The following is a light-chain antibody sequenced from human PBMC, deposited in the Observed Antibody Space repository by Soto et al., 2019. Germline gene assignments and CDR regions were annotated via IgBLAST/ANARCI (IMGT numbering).Light chain of an antibody. V-gene: IGLV2-14*01. CDR3: CSYTSSSTLYV. CDR2: DFS. CDR1: SSDVGGYNY. Sequence: QAALTQPASVSGSPGQSITISCTGTSSDVGGYNYVPWYQQHPGKAPKLMSYDFSNRPTGFSNRFPCSKSGNTASLTISGLRAEDEDDYYCCSYTSSSTLYVFGTGTKLTVL. J-gene: IGLJ1*01.